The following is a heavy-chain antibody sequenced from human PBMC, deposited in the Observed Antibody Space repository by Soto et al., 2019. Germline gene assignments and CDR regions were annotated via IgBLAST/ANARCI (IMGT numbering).Heavy chain of an antibody. V-gene: IGHV1-2*02. J-gene: IGHJ4*02. CDR3: ARRPTYSGYHIYYFDY. Sequence: QVQLVQSGAEVKTPGASVKVSCKASGYTFTGYYMHWVRQAPGQGLEWMGWINPNSGGTNYPQKFHGRVTIARDTSISAAYMDLRRLSSEDTAVYYCARRPTYSGYHIYYFDYCGQGTLVTVSS. CDR1: GYTFTGYY. CDR2: INPNSGGT. D-gene: IGHD5-12*01.